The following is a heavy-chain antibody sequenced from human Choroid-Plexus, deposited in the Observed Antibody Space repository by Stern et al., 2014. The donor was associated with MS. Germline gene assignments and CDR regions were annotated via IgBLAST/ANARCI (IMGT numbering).Heavy chain of an antibody. Sequence: MQLVESGGGVVQPGRPLRLSCVASGFTFGSCAMHWVRQAPGKGLEWVGGVSHDGSYKYYADSVKGRFTISRDNSQNTLYMQMSSLRPEDTAVYYCAKDRQYLTYFFDHWGQGSLFTVSS. J-gene: IGHJ5*02. D-gene: IGHD2/OR15-2a*01. V-gene: IGHV3-30*18. CDR3: AKDRQYLTYFFDH. CDR2: VSHDGSYK. CDR1: GFTFGSCA.